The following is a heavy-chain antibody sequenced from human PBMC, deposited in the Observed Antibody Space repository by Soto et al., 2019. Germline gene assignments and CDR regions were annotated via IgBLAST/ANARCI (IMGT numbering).Heavy chain of an antibody. CDR2: MSGSGAST. J-gene: IGHJ4*02. D-gene: IGHD6-19*01. CDR3: AKVGSGWYYFDY. V-gene: IGHV3-23*01. Sequence: GSLRLSCAASGFTFSNYPMSWVRQAPGKGLEWVSGMSGSGASTYYADSVKGRFTISRDNSKNTLYLQMNSLRGEDTAIYYCAKVGSGWYYFDYWGQGTLVTVSS. CDR1: GFTFSNYP.